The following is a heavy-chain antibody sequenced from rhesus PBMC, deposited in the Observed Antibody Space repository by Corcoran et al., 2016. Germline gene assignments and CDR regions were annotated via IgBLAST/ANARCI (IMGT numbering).Heavy chain of an antibody. CDR1: GYTFTDYY. J-gene: IGHJ4*01. CDR3: AREGGYVGYCSGGVCYSFDY. Sequence: QVQLVQSGAEVKKPGSAVKVSCKASGYTFTDYYMHLVRQVPRQGPEWMGWINPYNCNTKYAQKFQGRVTMTRDTSASTAYMELSSLRSEDTAVYYCAREGGYVGYCSGGVCYSFDYWGQGVLVTVSS. D-gene: IGHD2-8*01. CDR2: INPYNCNT. V-gene: IGHV1S2*01.